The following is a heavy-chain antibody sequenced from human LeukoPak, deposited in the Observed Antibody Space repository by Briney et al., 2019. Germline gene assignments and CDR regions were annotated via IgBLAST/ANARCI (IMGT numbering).Heavy chain of an antibody. V-gene: IGHV4-59*01. Sequence: SETLSLTCTVSGGSIGSKHWRWIRQPPGKGLEWIGYISYSGNTNYNPSLESRATMSVDTSKNHVSLKLTSVTAADTAVYYCASSHCSGSSCYSFDHWGQGALVTVSS. J-gene: IGHJ4*02. CDR3: ASSHCSGSSCYSFDH. CDR1: GGSIGSKH. D-gene: IGHD2-15*01. CDR2: ISYSGNT.